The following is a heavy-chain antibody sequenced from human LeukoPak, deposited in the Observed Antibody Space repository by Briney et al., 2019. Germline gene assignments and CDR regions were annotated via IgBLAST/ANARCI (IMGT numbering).Heavy chain of an antibody. CDR3: ARHPRGISGTRGWFDP. V-gene: IGHV4-4*07. CDR2: IYTSGST. D-gene: IGHD1-20*01. Sequence: SETLSLTCTVSGGSISSYYWSWIRQPAGKGLEWIGRIYTSGSTNYNPSLKSRVTISVDTCKNQFSLKLSSVTSADTAVYYCARHPRGISGTRGWFDPWGQGTLVTVSS. CDR1: GGSISSYY. J-gene: IGHJ5*02.